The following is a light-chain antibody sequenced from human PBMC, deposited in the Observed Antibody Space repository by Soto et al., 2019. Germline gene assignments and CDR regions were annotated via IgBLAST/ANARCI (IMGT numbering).Light chain of an antibody. CDR3: EQYGSTPLT. Sequence: EIVLTQSPGTLSLSPGERATLSCLASQSVGNNYLAWYQQNSGQAPRFLIYDASSRATGIPDRFSGSGSVTDFTLTISRLEREDFAVYYCEQYGSTPLTFGGGTKVEIK. J-gene: IGKJ4*01. V-gene: IGKV3-20*01. CDR1: QSVGNNY. CDR2: DAS.